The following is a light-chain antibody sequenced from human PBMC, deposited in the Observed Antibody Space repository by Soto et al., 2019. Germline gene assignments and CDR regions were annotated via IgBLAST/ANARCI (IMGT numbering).Light chain of an antibody. CDR2: AAS. CDR1: QSVSSNY. CDR3: QQRRTWPLT. Sequence: EIVLAQSPGTLSLSPGERATLSCRASQSVSSNYLAWYQQKPGQAPRPLIYAASSRATGIPDRFSGSGSGTDFTLTISSLDPEDSAVYYCQQRRTWPLTFGGGTKVEIK. V-gene: IGKV3D-20*02. J-gene: IGKJ4*01.